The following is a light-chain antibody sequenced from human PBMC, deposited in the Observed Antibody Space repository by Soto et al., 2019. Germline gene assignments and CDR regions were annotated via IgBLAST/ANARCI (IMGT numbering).Light chain of an antibody. CDR1: QSISIY. CDR2: GAA. V-gene: IGKV1-39*01. CDR3: QQSYTSLALT. Sequence: DIQLTQSPSSLSASVGERVTITCRASQSISIYLNWYQHKPGRAPKLLIFGAATLHTGVPPRFSGRGSGTNFTLTITSLQPEDFATYYCQQSYTSLALTFGGGTKVEI. J-gene: IGKJ4*01.